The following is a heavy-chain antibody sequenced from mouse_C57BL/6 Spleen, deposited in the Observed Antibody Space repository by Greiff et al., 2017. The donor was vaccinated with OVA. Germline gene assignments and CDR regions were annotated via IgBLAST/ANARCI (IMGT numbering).Heavy chain of an antibody. CDR2: IYPGSGST. D-gene: IGHD2-3*01. V-gene: IGHV1-55*01. Sequence: VQLQQPGAELVKPGASVKMSCKASGYTFTSYWITWVKQRPGQGLEWIGDIYPGSGSTNYNEKFKSKATLTVDTSSSTAYMQRSSLTSEDSAVYYGAREGYDGYYEDAMDYWGQGTSVTVSS. CDR1: GYTFTSYW. CDR3: AREGYDGYYEDAMDY. J-gene: IGHJ4*01.